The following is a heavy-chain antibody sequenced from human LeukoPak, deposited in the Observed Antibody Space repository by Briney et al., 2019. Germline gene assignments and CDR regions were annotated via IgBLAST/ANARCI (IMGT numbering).Heavy chain of an antibody. V-gene: IGHV4-59*01. D-gene: IGHD2-2*01. CDR2: FYYSGVT. Sequence: SETLSLTCTISGDSINSYHWSWLRQPPGSKLEWIGYFYYSGVTNYNPSLKSRVTMSLDTSKKQFSLKLNSVTAADTAMYYCARDEGAYCSSTSCPFDYWGQGTLVTVSS. CDR3: ARDEGAYCSSTSCPFDY. CDR1: GDSINSYH. J-gene: IGHJ4*02.